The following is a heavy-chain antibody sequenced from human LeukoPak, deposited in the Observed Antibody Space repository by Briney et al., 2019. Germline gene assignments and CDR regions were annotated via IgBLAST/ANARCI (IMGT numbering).Heavy chain of an antibody. V-gene: IGHV4-39*01. CDR2: ISYSANT. J-gene: IGHJ4*02. CDR1: GGSIRTSTYY. D-gene: IGHD2-15*01. Sequence: PSETLSLTCTVSGGSIRTSTYYWGSIRQPPGKGLEWIGYISYSANTYYNPSLNSRVTISVDTSKNQFSLKLSSVTAADTAVYYCARLGGRCVGSSCYSFRYFDFWGQGTLVTVS. CDR3: ARLGGRCVGSSCYSFRYFDF.